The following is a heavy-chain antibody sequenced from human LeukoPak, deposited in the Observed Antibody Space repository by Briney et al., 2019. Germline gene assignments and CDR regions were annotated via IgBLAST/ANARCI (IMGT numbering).Heavy chain of an antibody. V-gene: IGHV3-30-3*01. CDR3: ARGNNVLMVTGCFDY. J-gene: IGHJ4*02. Sequence: PGRSLRLSCAASGFTFSNYDMHWVRQAPGKGLEWVAVISYDGNNKDFADSVKGRFTISRDNSKNTVYLQMNSLRAEDTAVYYCARGNNVLMVTGCFDYWGQGTLVTVSS. CDR1: GFTFSNYD. CDR2: ISYDGNNK. D-gene: IGHD2-21*02.